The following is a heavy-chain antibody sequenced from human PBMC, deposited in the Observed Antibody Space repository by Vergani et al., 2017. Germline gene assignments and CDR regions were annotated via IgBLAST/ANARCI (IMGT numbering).Heavy chain of an antibody. Sequence: QLQLQESGPGLVKPSETLSLTCTVSGGSISSSSYYWGWIRQPPGKGLEWIGSIYYSGSTYYNPSLKSRVTISVDTSKNQFSLKLSSVTAADTAVYYCARHDSIGRDAFDIWGQGTMVTVSS. CDR1: GGSISSSSYY. J-gene: IGHJ3*02. CDR2: IYYSGST. V-gene: IGHV4-39*01. CDR3: ARHDSIGRDAFDI. D-gene: IGHD3-22*01.